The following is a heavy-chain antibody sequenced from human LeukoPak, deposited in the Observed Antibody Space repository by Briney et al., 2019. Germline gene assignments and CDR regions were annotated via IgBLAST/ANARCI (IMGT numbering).Heavy chain of an antibody. CDR1: GFTFSSYW. J-gene: IGHJ4*02. CDR2: INSDGNST. Sequence: GGSLRLSCAASGFTFSSYWMHWVRQAPGKGLMWVSRINSDGNSTSYADSVKGRFIISRDSAKNTLYLQMNSLGAEDTAVYYCASLYSGYERKPDYWGQGTLVTVSS. V-gene: IGHV3-74*01. D-gene: IGHD5-12*01. CDR3: ASLYSGYERKPDY.